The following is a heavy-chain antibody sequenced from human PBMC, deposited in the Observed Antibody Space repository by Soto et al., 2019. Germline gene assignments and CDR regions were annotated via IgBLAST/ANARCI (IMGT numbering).Heavy chain of an antibody. D-gene: IGHD1-1*01. J-gene: IGHJ6*02. Sequence: QVQLVESGGGVVQPGRSLRLSCAASGFTFSSYGMHWVRQAPGKGLEWVAVISYDGSNKYYADSVKGRFTISRDNSKNTLYLQMNSLRAEDTAVYYCAKLYHRNLRSNWDVDYGMDVWGQGTTVTVSS. CDR2: ISYDGSNK. V-gene: IGHV3-30*18. CDR3: AKLYHRNLRSNWDVDYGMDV. CDR1: GFTFSSYG.